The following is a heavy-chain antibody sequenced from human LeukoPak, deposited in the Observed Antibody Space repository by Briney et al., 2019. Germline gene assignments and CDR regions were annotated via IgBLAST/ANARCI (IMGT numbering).Heavy chain of an antibody. Sequence: GGSLRLSCAASGFIFSSYWMTWVRQAPGKGLEWVANIKQAGSENSYVDSVKGRFTISRDNSKNTVYMQMNSLRVEDTAVYYCAKEDYYGSGSYLGYWGQGTPVTVSS. CDR1: GFIFSSYW. V-gene: IGHV3-7*04. CDR3: AKEDYYGSGSYLGY. J-gene: IGHJ4*02. D-gene: IGHD3-10*01. CDR2: IKQAGSEN.